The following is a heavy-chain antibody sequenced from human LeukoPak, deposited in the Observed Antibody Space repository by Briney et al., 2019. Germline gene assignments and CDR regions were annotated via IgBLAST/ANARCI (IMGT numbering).Heavy chain of an antibody. CDR3: TNLPTQQHLDY. J-gene: IGHJ4*02. V-gene: IGHV3-30*02. CDR2: IQYDEGNK. D-gene: IGHD6-13*01. Sequence: PGGSLRLSCAASGFTFSDYGMSWVRQAPVKGLEWVAFIQYDEGNKYYADSVKGRFTISRDNSKNTLYLQMYSLRAEDTAVYYCTNLPTQQHLDYWGQGTLVTVSS. CDR1: GFTFSDYG.